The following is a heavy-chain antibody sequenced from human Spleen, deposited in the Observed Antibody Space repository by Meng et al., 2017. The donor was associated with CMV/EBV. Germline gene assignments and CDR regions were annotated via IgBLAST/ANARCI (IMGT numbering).Heavy chain of an antibody. CDR1: GFTFDDYA. J-gene: IGHJ4*02. D-gene: IGHD6-13*01. Sequence: GGSLKISCAASGFTFDDYAMQWVRQAPGKGLEWVSTITWNSGYIGYADSVKGRFTISRDNAKNSLYLQMNSLRVEDTALYYCAKDMGAIAAAAEYWGQGTLVTVSS. V-gene: IGHV3-9*01. CDR2: ITWNSGYI. CDR3: AKDMGAIAAAAEY.